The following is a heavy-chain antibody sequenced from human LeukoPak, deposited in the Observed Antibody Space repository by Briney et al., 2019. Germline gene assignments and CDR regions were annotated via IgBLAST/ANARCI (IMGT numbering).Heavy chain of an antibody. J-gene: IGHJ4*02. CDR2: IKQDGSEK. Sequence: GGSLRLSCVTSGFTLSTYGMHWVRQAPGKGLEWVANIKQDGSEKYYVDSVKGRFTISRDNAKNSLYLQMNSLRAEDTAVYYCARVSIVATMAAYWGQGTLVTVSS. D-gene: IGHD5-12*01. CDR3: ARVSIVATMAAY. CDR1: GFTLSTYG. V-gene: IGHV3-7*01.